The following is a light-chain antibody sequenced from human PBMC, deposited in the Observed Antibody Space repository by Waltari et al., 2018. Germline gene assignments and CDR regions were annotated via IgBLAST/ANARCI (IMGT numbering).Light chain of an antibody. CDR1: SSDLGSYNH. CDR2: AVA. V-gene: IGLV2-23*02. Sequence: QSALTQPASVSGSPGQSITISCTGTSSDLGSYNHVSWYQQHPGKAPKLLISAVAKRPSGVSSRFSGSKSGNTASLTISGLQSDDEAHYYCCSYALFYIWVFGEGTKLTVL. CDR3: CSYALFYIWV. J-gene: IGLJ3*02.